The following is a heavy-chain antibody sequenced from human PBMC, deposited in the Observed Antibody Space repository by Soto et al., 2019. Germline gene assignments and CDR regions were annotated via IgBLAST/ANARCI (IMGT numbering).Heavy chain of an antibody. CDR2: IKSQVNGGTP. J-gene: IGHJ4*01. CDR1: CFTFSTAW. CDR3: TTDSYFTSKLVRFDY. Sequence: PGGSLRLSCAASCFTFSTAWINWVRQAPGKGLEWVGRIKSQVNGGTPDFAAPVRGRFAISRDDSRSMVYLQMNRLKTEDTAVYYCTTDSYFTSKLVRFDYWGLGTLVTVSS. V-gene: IGHV3-15*07. D-gene: IGHD2-21*01.